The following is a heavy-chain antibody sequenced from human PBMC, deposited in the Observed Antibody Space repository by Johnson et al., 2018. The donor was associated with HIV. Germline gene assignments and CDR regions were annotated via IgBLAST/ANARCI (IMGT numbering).Heavy chain of an antibody. CDR2: IYSGGST. V-gene: IGHV3-53*01. J-gene: IGHJ3*02. CDR1: GFTVSGKY. D-gene: IGHD5-18*01. CDR3: ARWIQLWVAFDI. Sequence: MLLVESGGGLIQPGGSLRLSCAASGFTVSGKYMTWVRQAPGKGLEWVSLIYSGGSTYYADSVQGRFTISRDNSKNTLYLQMNSLRAEDTAVYYCARWIQLWVAFDIWGQGTMVTVSS.